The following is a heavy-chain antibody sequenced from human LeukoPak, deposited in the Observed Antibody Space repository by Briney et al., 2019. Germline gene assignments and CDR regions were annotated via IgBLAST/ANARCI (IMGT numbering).Heavy chain of an antibody. Sequence: ASVKVSCKASGYTFTGYYMHWVRQAPGQGLEWMGWINPNSGGTNYAQKFQGRVTMTRDTSISTAYMELSRLRSDDTAVYYCARGVEMATILGLLTSWGQGTLVTVSS. CDR1: GYTFTGYY. J-gene: IGHJ4*02. V-gene: IGHV1-2*02. CDR3: ARGVEMATILGLLTS. CDR2: INPNSGGT. D-gene: IGHD5-24*01.